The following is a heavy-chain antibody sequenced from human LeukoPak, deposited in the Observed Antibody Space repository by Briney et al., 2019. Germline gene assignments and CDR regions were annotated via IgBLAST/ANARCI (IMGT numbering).Heavy chain of an antibody. CDR3: ASLPKNDYGFDY. Sequence: GASVKVSCKASGGTFSSYAISWVRQAPGQGLEWMGGIIPIFGTANYAQKFQGRVTITTDGSTSTAYMELSSLRSEDTAVYYCASLPKNDYGFDYWGQGTLVTVSS. J-gene: IGHJ4*02. CDR1: GGTFSSYA. D-gene: IGHD4-17*01. V-gene: IGHV1-69*05. CDR2: IIPIFGTA.